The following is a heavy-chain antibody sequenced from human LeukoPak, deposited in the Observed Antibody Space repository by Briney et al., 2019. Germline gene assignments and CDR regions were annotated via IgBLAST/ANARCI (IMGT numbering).Heavy chain of an antibody. CDR1: GYSFPFYG. D-gene: IGHD3-3*01. J-gene: IGHJ4*02. Sequence: ASVKVSCKASGYSFPFYGINWVRQAPGQGLERMGWISAGSGNTNYAQKFQGRATMTTDTSTSTAYMELRSLRSDDTAVYYCQRITIFGVVFDFDYWGPGSLVTVSS. CDR2: ISAGSGNT. V-gene: IGHV1-18*01. CDR3: QRITIFGVVFDFDY.